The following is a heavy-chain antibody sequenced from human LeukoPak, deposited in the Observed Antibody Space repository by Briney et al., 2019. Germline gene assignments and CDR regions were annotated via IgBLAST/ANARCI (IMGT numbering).Heavy chain of an antibody. CDR1: GGSFSAFF. CDR3: ATRGDYSDTSGNSYDALDI. V-gene: IGHV4-34*01. Sequence: SSETLSLTCAVSGGSFSAFFWRWIRQPPGKGLEWIGDVGHSGSADYNPSLKSRVTVSADPSKTQFSLKLTSVTAADTAVYYCATRGDYSDTSGNSYDALDIWGQGTMVTVSS. CDR2: VGHSGSA. J-gene: IGHJ3*02. D-gene: IGHD3-22*01.